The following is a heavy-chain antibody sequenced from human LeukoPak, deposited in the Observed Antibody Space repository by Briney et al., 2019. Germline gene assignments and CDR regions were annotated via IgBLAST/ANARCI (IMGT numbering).Heavy chain of an antibody. CDR2: IYYSGRT. CDR3: ARVDYHDSSGLPYYYALDV. Sequence: SETLSLTCNVSGGSISSYSWSWIRQPPGKGLEWIGPIYYSGRTNYNPSLKSRVTISVDTSKNQFSLRLRSVTAADTAVYYCARVDYHDSSGLPYYYALDVWGQGTMVTVSS. CDR1: GGSISSYS. J-gene: IGHJ6*02. D-gene: IGHD3-22*01. V-gene: IGHV4-59*01.